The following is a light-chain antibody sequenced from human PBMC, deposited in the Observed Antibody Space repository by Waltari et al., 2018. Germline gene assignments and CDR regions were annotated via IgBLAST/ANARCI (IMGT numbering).Light chain of an antibody. J-gene: IGLJ2*01. CDR1: SPNIGWHH. CDR3: ASWDDSLSGWL. Sequence: QSVLTQPPSAPGTPGQRVYTACSGGSPNIGWHHVYRYQQHPGTAPKLLIYRTTQRPSGLPVRFSGSKSGTSASLAVSGRRSEDEADYYCASWDDSLSGWLFGGGTKLTVL. V-gene: IGLV1-47*01. CDR2: RTT.